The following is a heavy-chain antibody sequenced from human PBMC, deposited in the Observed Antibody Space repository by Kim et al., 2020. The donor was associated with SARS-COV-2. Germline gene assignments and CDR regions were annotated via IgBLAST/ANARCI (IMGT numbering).Heavy chain of an antibody. D-gene: IGHD3-9*01. CDR2: INSDGSST. CDR1: GFTFSSYW. CDR3: ASPYYDILTGYHNPYWFDP. V-gene: IGHV3-74*01. J-gene: IGHJ5*02. Sequence: GGSLRLSCAASGFTFSSYWMHWVRQAPGKGLVWVSRINSDGSSTSYADSVKGRFTISRDNAKNTLYLQMNSLRAEDTAVYYCASPYYDILTGYHNPYWFDPWGQGTLVTVSS.